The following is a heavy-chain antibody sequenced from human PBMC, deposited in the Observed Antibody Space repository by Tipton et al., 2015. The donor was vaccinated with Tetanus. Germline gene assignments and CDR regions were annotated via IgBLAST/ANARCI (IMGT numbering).Heavy chain of an antibody. CDR2: VYSTGSA. Sequence: TLSLTCTVSGGSISDNYWSWIRQAPGKGLEWIGYVYSTGSASYSPSLSRRVTISIDKSKNQFSLKLSSVTAADTAVYYCARDRISNYRDAFEIWGQGTMVTVSS. J-gene: IGHJ3*02. CDR3: ARDRISNYRDAFEI. V-gene: IGHV4-59*12. D-gene: IGHD3-3*02. CDR1: GGSISDNY.